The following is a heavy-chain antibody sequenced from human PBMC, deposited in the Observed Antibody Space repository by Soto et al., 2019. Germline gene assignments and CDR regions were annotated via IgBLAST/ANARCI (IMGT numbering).Heavy chain of an antibody. D-gene: IGHD2-15*01. CDR3: ARVGYCSGGSCYLGHYYYYYGMDV. CDR2: ISAYNGNT. Sequence: QVQLVQSGAEVKKPGASVKVSCKASGYTFTSYGISWVRQGPGQGLEWMGWISAYNGNTNYAQKLQGRVIMTTDTSTSTAYMELRSLRSDDTAVYYCARVGYCSGGSCYLGHYYYYYGMDVWGQGTTVTVSS. CDR1: GYTFTSYG. V-gene: IGHV1-18*04. J-gene: IGHJ6*02.